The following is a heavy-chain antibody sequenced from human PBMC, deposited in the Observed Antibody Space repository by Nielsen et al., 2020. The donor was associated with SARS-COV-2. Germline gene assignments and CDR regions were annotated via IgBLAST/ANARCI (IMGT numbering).Heavy chain of an antibody. D-gene: IGHD6-13*01. V-gene: IGHV1-3*01. Sequence: ASVKVSCKASGYTFSTSYMHWVRQAPGQRLEWMGWMSAADGRTTYSQKFQGRVTTTRDTSATTVYLELSSLTSEDTAVYYCARDTGNWYMDVWGNGTTVTVSS. CDR2: MSAADGRT. CDR1: GYTFSTSY. CDR3: ARDTGNWYMDV. J-gene: IGHJ6*04.